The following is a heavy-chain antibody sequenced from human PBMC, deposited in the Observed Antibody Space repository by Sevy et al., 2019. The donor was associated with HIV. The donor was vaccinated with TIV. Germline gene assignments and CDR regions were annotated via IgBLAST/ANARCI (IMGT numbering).Heavy chain of an antibody. D-gene: IGHD3-10*01. CDR2: INRRRNDT. V-gene: IGHV3-21*01. CDR3: ARYYGCWEGMDV. J-gene: IGHJ6*02. Sequence: GGSLRLSCAVSGFTLSSYRMNWVRQAPGKGLEWVSFINRRRNDTYYADSVKGRFTISRDNAKNSLYLQMNSLRSEDTAVYYCARYYGCWEGMDVWGQGTTVTVSS. CDR1: GFTLSSYR.